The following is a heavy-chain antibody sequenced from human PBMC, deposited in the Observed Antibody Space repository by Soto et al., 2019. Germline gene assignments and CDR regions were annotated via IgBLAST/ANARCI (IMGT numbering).Heavy chain of an antibody. Sequence: SETLSLTCAVSGGSMDTNWWSWVRQPPGKGLEWIGEIWHSGTTNYNPSLKSRGTISLDKSKNQFSLRLNFVTAADTAVYYCAREGALLYGGNPDYYYTVGVWGQGTTVTVSS. D-gene: IGHD4-17*01. J-gene: IGHJ6*02. CDR2: IWHSGTT. V-gene: IGHV4-4*02. CDR1: GGSMDTNW. CDR3: AREGALLYGGNPDYYYTVGV.